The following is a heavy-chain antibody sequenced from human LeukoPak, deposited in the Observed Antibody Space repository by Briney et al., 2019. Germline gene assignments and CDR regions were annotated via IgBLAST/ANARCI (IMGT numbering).Heavy chain of an antibody. D-gene: IGHD2-2*02. Sequence: GGSLRLSCTASGFTFGDYARSWVRQAPGKGLEWVGFIRSKAYGGTTEYAASVKGRFTISRDDSKSIAYLQMNSLKTEDTAVYYCTVVPAAIMGYYYYYMDVWGKGTTVTVSS. CDR3: TVVPAAIMGYYYYYMDV. CDR1: GFTFGDYA. CDR2: IRSKAYGGTT. J-gene: IGHJ6*03. V-gene: IGHV3-49*04.